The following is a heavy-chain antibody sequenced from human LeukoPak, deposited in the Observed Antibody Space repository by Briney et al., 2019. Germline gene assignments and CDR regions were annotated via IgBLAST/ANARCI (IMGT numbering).Heavy chain of an antibody. J-gene: IGHJ3*02. Sequence: GGSLRLSCAASGFTFSTYWMTWVRQAPGKGLEWVGNIKPDGSQKYYVDSVKGRFTISRDNVKNSMYLQMNSLRAEDTAVYYCVAGNWNDGAFDMWGQGTMVTVCS. V-gene: IGHV3-7*02. CDR1: GFTFSTYW. CDR2: IKPDGSQK. D-gene: IGHD1-20*01. CDR3: VAGNWNDGAFDM.